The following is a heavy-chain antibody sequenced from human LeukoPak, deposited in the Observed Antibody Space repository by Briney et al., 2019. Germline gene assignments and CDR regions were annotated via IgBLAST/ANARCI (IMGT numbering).Heavy chain of an antibody. CDR1: GGSISSGGYY. Sequence: PSETLSLTCTVSGGSISSGGYYWSWIRKHPGKGLEWIGYIYYSGSTYYNPSLKSRVTISVDTSKNQFSLKLSSVTAADTAVYYCARDTYCSSTSCYMRNAFDIWGQGTMVTVSS. J-gene: IGHJ3*02. D-gene: IGHD2-2*02. CDR2: IYYSGST. CDR3: ARDTYCSSTSCYMRNAFDI. V-gene: IGHV4-31*03.